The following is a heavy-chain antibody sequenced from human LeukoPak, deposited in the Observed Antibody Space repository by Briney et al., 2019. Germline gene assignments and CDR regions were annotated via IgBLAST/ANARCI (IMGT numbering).Heavy chain of an antibody. V-gene: IGHV1-69*06. Sequence: GASVKVSCKASGYTFTGYYMHWVRQAPGQGLEWMGGTIPIFGAKHYAQKFRGRVTFTADNSTTTTFMELSSLRSEDTALYFCASYSNWGDFDSWGQGTLVTVSS. CDR1: GYTFTGYY. J-gene: IGHJ4*02. CDR3: ASYSNWGDFDS. CDR2: TIPIFGAK. D-gene: IGHD7-27*01.